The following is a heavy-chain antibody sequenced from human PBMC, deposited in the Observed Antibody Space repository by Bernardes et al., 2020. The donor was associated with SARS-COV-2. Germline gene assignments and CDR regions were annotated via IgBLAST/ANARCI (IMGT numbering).Heavy chain of an antibody. CDR3: ARSHSPGSGGSCRY. J-gene: IGHJ4*02. CDR2: ISYDGSNK. D-gene: IGHD2-15*01. V-gene: IGHV3-30*04. CDR1: GFTFSSYA. Sequence: GSLRLSCAASGFTFSSYAMHWVRQAPGKGLEWVAVISYDGSNKYYADSVKGRFTISRDNAKNTLYLQMNSLRPEDTAVYYCARSHSPGSGGSCRYWGQGTLVTVSS.